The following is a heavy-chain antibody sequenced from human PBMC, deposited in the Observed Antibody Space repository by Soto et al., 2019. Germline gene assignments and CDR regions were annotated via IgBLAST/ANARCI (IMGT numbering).Heavy chain of an antibody. Sequence: QVQLVQSGAEVKKPGSSVKVSCKATGGTFSSYAISWVRQAPGQGREWMGGIIPIFGTANYAQMFQGRVTITADKSTSTAYMELSSLRSEDTAVYYCARGARWNPIYYYYGMDVWGQGTTVTVSS. V-gene: IGHV1-69*06. CDR3: ARGARWNPIYYYYGMDV. D-gene: IGHD1-1*01. CDR1: GGTFSSYA. J-gene: IGHJ6*02. CDR2: IIPIFGTA.